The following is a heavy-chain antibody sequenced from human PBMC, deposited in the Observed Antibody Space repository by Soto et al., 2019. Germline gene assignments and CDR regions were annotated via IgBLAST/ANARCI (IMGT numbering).Heavy chain of an antibody. CDR1: GFTVSSNY. Sequence: VQLVETGGGLIQPGGSLRLSCAASGFTVSSNYMSWVRQAPGKGLEWVSVIYSGGSTYYADSVKGRFTISRDNSKNTLYLQMNSLRAEDTAVYYCARRGTAMAHYYYYYGMDVWGQGTTVTVSS. J-gene: IGHJ6*02. D-gene: IGHD5-18*01. CDR2: IYSGGST. CDR3: ARRGTAMAHYYYYYGMDV. V-gene: IGHV3-53*02.